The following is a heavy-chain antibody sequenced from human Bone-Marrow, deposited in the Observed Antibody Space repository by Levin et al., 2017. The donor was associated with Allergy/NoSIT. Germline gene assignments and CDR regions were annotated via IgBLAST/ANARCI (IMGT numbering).Heavy chain of an antibody. CDR2: IYPDDSDT. CDR1: GYSFTTYW. Sequence: ASVKVSCKASGYSFTTYWIAWVRQMPGKGLEWMGIIYPDDSDTRYNPSFQGQVAIPADKSTSTTYLQWRSLKASATAIYYCARRKCASASCYWDYGMDVWGQGTTVTVSS. CDR3: ARRKCASASCYWDYGMDV. V-gene: IGHV5-51*01. J-gene: IGHJ6*02. D-gene: IGHD2-2*01.